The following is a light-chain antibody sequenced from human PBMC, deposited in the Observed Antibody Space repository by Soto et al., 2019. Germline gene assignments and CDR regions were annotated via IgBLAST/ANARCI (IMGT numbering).Light chain of an antibody. J-gene: IGLJ3*02. V-gene: IGLV2-14*01. CDR1: SSDVGGYNF. CDR3: SSYSISGTLWL. Sequence: QSALTQPASVSGSPGQSITISCTGTSSDVGGYNFVSWYQQHPGKAPTLIIYEVHNRPSGVSSRFSGSKSGKTASLTISRLQADDEADYYCSSYSISGTLWLFGAGTKLTVL. CDR2: EVH.